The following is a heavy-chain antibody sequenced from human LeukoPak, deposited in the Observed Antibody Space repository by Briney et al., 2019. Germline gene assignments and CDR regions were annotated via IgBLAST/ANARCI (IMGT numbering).Heavy chain of an antibody. Sequence: GGSLRLSCAASGFTFSDYWMSWVRQAPGKGLEWVANIKGDGSEKYYVDSVKDRFTISRDNAKNSLFLQMDSLRAEDTAVYYCAKDPSSSGYYYYYYMDVWGKGTTVTVSS. CDR2: IKGDGSEK. J-gene: IGHJ6*03. CDR1: GFTFSDYW. V-gene: IGHV3-7*01. CDR3: AKDPSSSGYYYYYYMDV. D-gene: IGHD6-6*01.